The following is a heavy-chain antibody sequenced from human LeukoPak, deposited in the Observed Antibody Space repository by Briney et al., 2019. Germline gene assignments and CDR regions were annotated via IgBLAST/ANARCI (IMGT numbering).Heavy chain of an antibody. J-gene: IGHJ6*03. V-gene: IGHV4-59*01. CDR1: GGSISSFY. CDR3: ARVRSYYGSGSYYVEDYYMDV. CDR2: IFYSGST. D-gene: IGHD3-10*01. Sequence: SETLSLTCTVSGGSISSFYWSWIRQPPGKGLEWIGHIFYSGSTKYNPSLKSRVTISVDTSKNQFSLKLSSVTAADTAVYYCARVRSYYGSGSYYVEDYYMDVWGKGTTVTISS.